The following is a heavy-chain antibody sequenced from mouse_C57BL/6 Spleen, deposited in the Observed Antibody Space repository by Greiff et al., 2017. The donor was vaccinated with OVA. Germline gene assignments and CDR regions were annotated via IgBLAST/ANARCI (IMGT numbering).Heavy chain of an antibody. V-gene: IGHV5-4*01. D-gene: IGHD1-1*01. Sequence: EVKLMESGGGLVKPGGSLKLSCAASGFTFSSYAMSWVRQTPEKRLEWVATISDGGSYTYYPDNVKGRFTISRDNAKNNLYLQMSHLKSEDTAMYYCARDPYYGRTVWGTGTTVTVSS. CDR2: ISDGGSYT. CDR1: GFTFSSYA. J-gene: IGHJ1*03. CDR3: ARDPYYGRTV.